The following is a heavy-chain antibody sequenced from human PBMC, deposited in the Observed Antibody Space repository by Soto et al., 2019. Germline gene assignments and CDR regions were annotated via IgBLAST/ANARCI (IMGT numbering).Heavy chain of an antibody. CDR3: AKKRYYPTAKIGLFDS. D-gene: IGHD1-26*01. Sequence: PSETLSLTCAVSGYSINSDYYWGWIRQPPGKGLEGIGSVDRSGRTYYSPSLRSRLTIFIDTSKNPFSLRLTSVTAADTAMYFYAKKRYYPTAKIGLFDSWGPGTLVTVSS. J-gene: IGHJ4*02. CDR2: VDRSGRT. V-gene: IGHV4-38-2*01. CDR1: GYSINSDYY.